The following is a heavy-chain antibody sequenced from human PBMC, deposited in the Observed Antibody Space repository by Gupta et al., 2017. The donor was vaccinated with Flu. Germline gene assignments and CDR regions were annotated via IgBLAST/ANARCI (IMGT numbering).Heavy chain of an antibody. CDR3: ARVRGYCSSTSCYIGLFDY. CDR2: IYYSGST. Sequence: QVQLQESGPGLVKPSQTLSLTCTVSGGSISSGGYYWSWIRQHPGKGLEWIGYIYYSGSTYYNPSLKSRVTISVDTSKNQLSLKLSSVTAADTAVYYCARVRGYCSSTSCYIGLFDYWGQGTLVTVSS. D-gene: IGHD2-2*02. J-gene: IGHJ4*02. CDR1: GGSISSGGYY. V-gene: IGHV4-31*03.